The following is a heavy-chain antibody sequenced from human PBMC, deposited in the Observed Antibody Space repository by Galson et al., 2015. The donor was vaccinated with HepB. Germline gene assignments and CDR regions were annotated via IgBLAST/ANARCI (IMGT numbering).Heavy chain of an antibody. CDR2: ISSDGGST. CDR3: ARGRQTARPVLLPPDY. Sequence: SLRLSCAASGFTFSSYAMHWVRQAPGKGLEYVSAISSDGGSTYYADSVKGRFTISRDNSKNTLYLQMGSLRAEDMAVYYCARGRQTARPVLLPPDYWGQGTLVTVSS. D-gene: IGHD6-6*01. V-gene: IGHV3-64*02. CDR1: GFTFSSYA. J-gene: IGHJ4*02.